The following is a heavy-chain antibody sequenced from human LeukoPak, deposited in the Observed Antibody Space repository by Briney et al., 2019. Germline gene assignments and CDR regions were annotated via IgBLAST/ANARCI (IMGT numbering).Heavy chain of an antibody. V-gene: IGHV1-2*02. CDR1: GYTFTGYY. D-gene: IGHD3-22*01. J-gene: IGHJ5*02. Sequence: VASVKVSCKASGYTFTGYYMHWVRQAPGQGLEWMGWINPNSGGTNYAQKFQGRVTMTRDTSISTAYMELSRLRSDDTAVYYCAREGNYYDSSGYYWFDPWGQGTLVTVSS. CDR2: INPNSGGT. CDR3: AREGNYYDSSGYYWFDP.